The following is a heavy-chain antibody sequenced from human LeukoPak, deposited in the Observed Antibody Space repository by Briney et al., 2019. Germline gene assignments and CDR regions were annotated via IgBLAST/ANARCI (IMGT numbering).Heavy chain of an antibody. V-gene: IGHV1-2*02. D-gene: IGHD2-2*01. J-gene: IGHJ4*02. CDR2: INPNDGDT. Sequence: VASVTVSCTASGYTFTDYYMHWVRQAPGQGFEWMGWINPNDGDTNYAQKFQGRVTMTRETSISTAHMEVSRLRSDDTAVYYCARANFLYCSSSTCLFDYWGQGTLVTVSS. CDR3: ARANFLYCSSSTCLFDY. CDR1: GYTFTDYY.